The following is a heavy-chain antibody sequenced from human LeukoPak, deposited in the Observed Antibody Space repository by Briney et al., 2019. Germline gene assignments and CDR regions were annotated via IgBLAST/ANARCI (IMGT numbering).Heavy chain of an antibody. CDR3: AKDRPSSIAAAGHRRVNY. D-gene: IGHD6-13*01. J-gene: IGHJ4*02. V-gene: IGHV3-23*01. CDR1: GFTFSSYA. Sequence: GGSLRLSCAASGFTFSSYAMSWVRQAPGKGLEWVSAISGSGGSTYYADSVKGRFTISRDNSKNTLYLQMNSLRAEDTAVYYCAKDRPSSIAAAGHRRVNYWGQGTLVTVSS. CDR2: ISGSGGST.